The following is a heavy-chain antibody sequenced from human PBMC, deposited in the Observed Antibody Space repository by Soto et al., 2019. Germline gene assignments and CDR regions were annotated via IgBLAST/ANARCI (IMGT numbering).Heavy chain of an antibody. CDR1: GYAFTSYG. CDR2: IAPHRGRT. D-gene: IGHD3-10*01. CDR3: AMAATGSYHSAY. V-gene: IGHV1-18*04. J-gene: IGHJ4*02. Sequence: QVQLVQSGPEVKKPGASVRVSCMTSGYAFTSYGVNWVRQVPGQGLEWMGWIAPHRGRTTYLPQFQGRVTITADPSTNTAYMELTSLSSDDTGIYFCAMAATGSYHSAYWGQGTVVTVSA.